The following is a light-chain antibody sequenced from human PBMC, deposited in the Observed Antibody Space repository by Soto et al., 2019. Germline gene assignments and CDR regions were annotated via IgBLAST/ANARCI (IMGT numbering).Light chain of an antibody. V-gene: IGKV3-11*01. CDR3: QQRSNWPPIT. CDR2: DAS. CDR1: QSVSSY. J-gene: IGKJ5*01. Sequence: DIVLTQSPATLPLSPGERATLSCRASQSVSSYLAWYQQKPGQAPRLLIYDASIRATGVPARFSGSGSGTDFTLTIRSLEPEDFAVYYCQQRSNWPPITFGQGKRLEIK.